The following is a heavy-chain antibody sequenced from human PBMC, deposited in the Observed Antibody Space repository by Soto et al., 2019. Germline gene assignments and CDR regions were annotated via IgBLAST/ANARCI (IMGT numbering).Heavy chain of an antibody. CDR2: ISGSGGST. CDR3: AKEGSGDSSGSIYYYYYGMDV. V-gene: IGHV3-23*01. J-gene: IGHJ6*02. CDR1: GFTFSSYA. D-gene: IGHD3-22*01. Sequence: PGGSLRLSCAASGFTFSSYAMSWVRQAPGKGLEWVSAISGSGGSTYYADSVKGRFTISRDNSKNTLYLQVNSLRAEDTAVYYCAKEGSGDSSGSIYYYYYGMDVWGQGTTVTVSS.